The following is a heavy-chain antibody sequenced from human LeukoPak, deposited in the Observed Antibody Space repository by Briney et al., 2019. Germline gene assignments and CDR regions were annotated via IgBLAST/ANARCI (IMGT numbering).Heavy chain of an antibody. J-gene: IGHJ4*02. CDR2: IHYSGSP. Sequence: SETLSLTCTVSGGSIASSSHYWGWIRQPPVKGLEWIASIHYSGSPYYNPSLKSRVTISVDTSKNQFSLKLNSVTAADTAVYYCARRLAGSVSWDFDYWGPRTLVTVSS. V-gene: IGHV4-39*01. D-gene: IGHD3-10*01. CDR1: GGSIASSSHY. CDR3: ARRLAGSVSWDFDY.